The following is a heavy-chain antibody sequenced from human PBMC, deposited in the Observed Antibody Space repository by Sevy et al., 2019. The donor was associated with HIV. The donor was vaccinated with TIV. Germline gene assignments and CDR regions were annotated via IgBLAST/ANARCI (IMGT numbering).Heavy chain of an antibody. CDR3: VRNGYDSSYYYGMDV. V-gene: IGHV1-69*13. CDR1: GGTFSSYA. Sequence: ASVKVSCKASGGTFSSYAISWVRQAPGQGLEWMGGIIPIFGTANYAQKFQGRVTITADESTSTAYMELSSLRSEDTAVYYCVRNGYDSSYYYGMDVWGQGTTVTVSS. CDR2: IIPIFGTA. D-gene: IGHD3-22*01. J-gene: IGHJ6*02.